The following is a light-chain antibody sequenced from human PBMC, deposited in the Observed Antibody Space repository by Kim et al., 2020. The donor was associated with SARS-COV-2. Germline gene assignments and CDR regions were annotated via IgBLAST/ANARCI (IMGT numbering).Light chain of an antibody. CDR2: DAS. J-gene: IGKJ3*01. CDR3: QQRSNWPS. V-gene: IGKV3-11*01. Sequence: SVSAGERATLSCRASQSVSSYLAWYQQKPGQAPRLLIYDASIRATGIPARFSGSGSGTDFTLTISSLEPEDFAVYYCQQRSNWPSFGPGTKVDIK. CDR1: QSVSSY.